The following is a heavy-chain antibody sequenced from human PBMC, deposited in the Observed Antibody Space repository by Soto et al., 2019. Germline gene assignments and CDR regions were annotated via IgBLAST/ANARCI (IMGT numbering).Heavy chain of an antibody. CDR2: ISYDGSNK. D-gene: IGHD6-13*01. J-gene: IGHJ5*02. CDR1: GFTSSSYG. CDR3: AKASSSSWYGNWSDP. Sequence: GGSLRLSCAASGFTSSSYGMHWVRQAPGKGLEWVAVISYDGSNKYYADSVKGRFTISRDNSKNTLYLQMNSLRAEDTAVYYCAKASSSSWYGNWSDPWGQGTLVTVSS. V-gene: IGHV3-30*18.